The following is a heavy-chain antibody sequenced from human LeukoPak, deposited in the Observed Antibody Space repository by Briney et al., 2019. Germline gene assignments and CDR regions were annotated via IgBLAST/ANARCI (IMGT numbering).Heavy chain of an antibody. V-gene: IGHV1-69*04. CDR1: GGTFSSYA. Sequence: GASVKVSCKASGGTFSSYAISWVRQAPGQGLEWMGRIIPIFGIANYAQRFQGRVTITADKSTSTAYMELSSLRSEDTAVYYCARLDSSGEGLDYWGQGTLVTVSS. J-gene: IGHJ4*02. CDR2: IIPIFGIA. CDR3: ARLDSSGEGLDY. D-gene: IGHD3-22*01.